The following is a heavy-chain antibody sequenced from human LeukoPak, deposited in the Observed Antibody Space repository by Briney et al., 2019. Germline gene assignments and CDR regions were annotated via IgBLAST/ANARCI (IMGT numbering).Heavy chain of an antibody. Sequence: SETLSLTCTVSGGSISSSSYYWGWIRQPPGKGLEWIGSIYYSGSTYYNPSLKSRVTISVDTSKNQFSLKLSSVTAADTAVYYCARVGIAVAAGPYYYMDVWGKGTTVTVSS. J-gene: IGHJ6*03. CDR3: ARVGIAVAAGPYYYMDV. CDR2: IYYSGST. D-gene: IGHD6-19*01. CDR1: GGSISSSSYY. V-gene: IGHV4-39*07.